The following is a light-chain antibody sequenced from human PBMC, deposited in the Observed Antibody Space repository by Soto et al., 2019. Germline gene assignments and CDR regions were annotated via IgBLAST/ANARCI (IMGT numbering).Light chain of an antibody. CDR3: QNFRSSAIS. V-gene: IGKV1-13*02. J-gene: IGKJ4*01. CDR1: QGIGSA. Sequence: AIQLTQSPSFLSASVGDRVSITCRASQGIGSALAWYQLIPGAAAALVLYDACTLESVVPSRFSGSRNGAAFTLTISSLQPEDFAAYYCQNFRSSAISFGGGTKVDIK. CDR2: DAC.